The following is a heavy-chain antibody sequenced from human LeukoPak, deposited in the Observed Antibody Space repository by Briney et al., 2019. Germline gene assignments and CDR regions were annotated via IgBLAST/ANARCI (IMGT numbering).Heavy chain of an antibody. J-gene: IGHJ6*02. V-gene: IGHV4-39*01. CDR2: IYYSGST. CDR1: GGSMNRHNYY. Sequence: SETLSLTCTVSGGSMNRHNYYWRWIRQPPVKGLEWIATIYYSGSTYYNPSLKSRGTISVDTSKNHFSLELNSVTAGDTAVYYCVSQTAGYYYGMDVWGQGTTVSVSS. CDR3: VSQTAGYYYGMDV.